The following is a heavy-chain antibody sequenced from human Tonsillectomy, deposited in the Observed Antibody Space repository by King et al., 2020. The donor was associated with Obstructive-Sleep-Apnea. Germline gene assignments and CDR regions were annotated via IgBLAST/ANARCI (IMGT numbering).Heavy chain of an antibody. Sequence: VQLQESGPGRVKPSHNLSLTCTVSVGASSRGGCHWSVIRQPPGKSLEWVGDIYYNGSTYHHPSLNSRVTISVETSKNQFSLKLSSVTSADTAVYYCSRARDYYDSSGYYQFDYWGQGTLVTVSS. CDR2: IYYNGST. D-gene: IGHD3-22*01. V-gene: IGHV4-31*03. CDR1: VGASSRGGCH. J-gene: IGHJ4*02. CDR3: SRARDYYDSSGYYQFDY.